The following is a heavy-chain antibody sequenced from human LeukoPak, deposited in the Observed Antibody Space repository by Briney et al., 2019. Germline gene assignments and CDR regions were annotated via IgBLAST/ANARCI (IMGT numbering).Heavy chain of an antibody. D-gene: IGHD4-17*01. V-gene: IGHV3-7*01. CDR2: IKQDGSEK. CDR1: GFTFSSYC. J-gene: IGHJ5*02. CDR3: SRDKDYGDTNWFYP. Sequence: QPGGSLRLSCAASGFTFSSYCMSWVRQAPGKGLEWVANIKQDGSEKYYLDSVKGRFTIYRDTAKNSLYLQMNSLRAEDTAVYYCSRDKDYGDTNWFYPCGQGTLVTVSS.